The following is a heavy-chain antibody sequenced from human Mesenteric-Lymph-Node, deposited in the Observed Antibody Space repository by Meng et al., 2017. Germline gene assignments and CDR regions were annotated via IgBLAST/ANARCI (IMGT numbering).Heavy chain of an antibody. D-gene: IGHD3-10*01. CDR1: GFTFSNYA. CDR2: ISGSGGST. V-gene: IGHV3-23*01. Sequence: GGSLRLSCAASGFTFSNYAMNWVRQAPGKGLEWVSAISGSGGSTYYADSVKGRFTISRDNSKNTLYLQMNSLRAEDTAVYYYAKRGDQSRGYFDYWGQGTLVTVSS. CDR3: AKRGDQSRGYFDY. J-gene: IGHJ4*02.